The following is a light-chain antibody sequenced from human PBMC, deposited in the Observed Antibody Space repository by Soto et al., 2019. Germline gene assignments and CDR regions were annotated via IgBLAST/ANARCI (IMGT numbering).Light chain of an antibody. CDR1: SSDVGGYNY. J-gene: IGLJ1*01. Sequence: QSVLTQPPSASGSPGQSVTISCTGTSSDVGGYNYVSWYQQHPGKAPKFMIYEVSKPPSGVPDRFSGSMSGNTASLTVSGLQAEDEADYYCSSYAGSNNYVFGTGTKVTVL. CDR3: SSYAGSNNYV. V-gene: IGLV2-8*01. CDR2: EVS.